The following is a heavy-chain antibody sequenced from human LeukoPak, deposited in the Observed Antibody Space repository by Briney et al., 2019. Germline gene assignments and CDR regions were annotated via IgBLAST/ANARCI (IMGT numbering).Heavy chain of an antibody. D-gene: IGHD2-2*01. V-gene: IGHV5-51*01. CDR3: ARRAAASGASYWFDP. J-gene: IGHJ5*02. CDR2: IYPGDSDT. CDR1: GYSFTSNW. Sequence: GESLKISCKGSGYSFTSNWIGWVRQMPGKGLEWMGIIYPGDSDTRYSPSFQGQVTISADKSISTAYLQWSSLKASDTAMYYCARRAAASGASYWFDPWGQGTLVTVSS.